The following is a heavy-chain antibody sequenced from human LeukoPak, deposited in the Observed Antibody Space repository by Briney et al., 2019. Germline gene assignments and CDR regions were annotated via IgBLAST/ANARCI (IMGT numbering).Heavy chain of an antibody. J-gene: IGHJ4*02. CDR1: GGSFSGYY. Sequence: SETLSLTCAVYGGSFSGYYWSWIRQPPGKGLEWIGSIYYSGSTYYNPSLKSRVTISVDTSKNQFSLKLSSVTAADTAVYYCASYDYWGQGTLVTVSS. CDR2: IYYSGST. V-gene: IGHV4-34*01. CDR3: ASYDY.